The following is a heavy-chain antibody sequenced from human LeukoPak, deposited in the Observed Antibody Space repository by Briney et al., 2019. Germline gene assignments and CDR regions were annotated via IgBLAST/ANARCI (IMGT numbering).Heavy chain of an antibody. CDR1: GFTFSNYA. D-gene: IGHD3-10*02. Sequence: GGSLRLSCAASGFTFSNYAIHWVRQAPGKGLEWVAFIRYDGINKYYADSVKGRFTISRDNAKNSLYLQMNSLRAEDTAVYYCAELGITMIGGVWGKGTTVTISS. V-gene: IGHV3-30*02. CDR2: IRYDGINK. CDR3: AELGITMIGGV. J-gene: IGHJ6*04.